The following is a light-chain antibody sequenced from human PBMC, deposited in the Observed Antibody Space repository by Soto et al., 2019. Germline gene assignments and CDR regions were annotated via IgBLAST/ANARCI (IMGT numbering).Light chain of an antibody. CDR2: DAS. Sequence: EIVMTQSPATLSVSPGERATLSCRASQSVRAYLAWYQQKPGQAPRLLIYDASNRATGIPARFSGSGSGTEFTLTISTLQSEDFAVYYCQQYNNWPWTFGQGTKVDIK. V-gene: IGKV3D-15*01. CDR1: QSVRAY. J-gene: IGKJ1*01. CDR3: QQYNNWPWT.